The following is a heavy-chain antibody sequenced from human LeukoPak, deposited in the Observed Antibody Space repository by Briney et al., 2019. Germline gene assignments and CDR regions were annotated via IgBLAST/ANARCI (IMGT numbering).Heavy chain of an antibody. CDR1: GFSFSSNA. Sequence: GGSLRLSCAASGFSFSSNAMSWVRQAPGKGLEWVSVISGSGHATYYAGSVKGRFTLSRDNRRNTLYLQMNSLRVEDTAVYFCAKEPYVTGCGHLSLIPYYFDYWGQGTLVTVSS. CDR3: AKEPYVTGCGHLSLIPYYFDY. D-gene: IGHD3-10*01. CDR2: ISGSGHAT. V-gene: IGHV3-23*01. J-gene: IGHJ4*02.